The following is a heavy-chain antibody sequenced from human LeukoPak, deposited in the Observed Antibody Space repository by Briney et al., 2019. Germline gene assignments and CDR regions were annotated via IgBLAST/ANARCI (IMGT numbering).Heavy chain of an antibody. D-gene: IGHD3-3*01. Sequence: GGSLRLSCAASGFTFSTYWMHWVRQAPGKGLVWVSRIYIDGSSTNYADSVKGRFTISRDNAKNTLYLQMNSLRAEDTAVYFCGRDYYDGWRGSRDALDLWGQGTTVTVSS. V-gene: IGHV3-74*01. J-gene: IGHJ3*01. CDR1: GFTFSTYW. CDR3: GRDYYDGWRGSRDALDL. CDR2: IYIDGSST.